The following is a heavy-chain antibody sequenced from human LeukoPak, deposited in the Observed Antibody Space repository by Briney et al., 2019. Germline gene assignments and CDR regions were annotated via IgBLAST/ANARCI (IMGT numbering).Heavy chain of an antibody. D-gene: IGHD3-16*01. CDR2: ISAYNGNT. J-gene: IGHJ6*03. Sequence: ASVKVSCKASGYTFTNYGITWVRQAPGQGLEWMGWISAYNGNTNYAQKFQGRVTITADESTSTAYMELSSLRSEDTAAYYCARIGGGYYYYYYMDVWGKGTTVTVSS. CDR1: GYTFTNYG. CDR3: ARIGGGYYYYYYMDV. V-gene: IGHV1-18*01.